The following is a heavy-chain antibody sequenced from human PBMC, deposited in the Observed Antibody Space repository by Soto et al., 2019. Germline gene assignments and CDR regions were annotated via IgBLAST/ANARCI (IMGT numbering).Heavy chain of an antibody. CDR1: GYTFTSYA. J-gene: IGHJ4*02. CDR3: ARHLGGWPDY. Sequence: QVKLVQSGAEVKKPGASVKVSCKASGYTFTSYAIHWVRQAPGQRLEWMGWINAGNGNTKYSQKFQDRVTITRDTSSSTAYMELSRLISEHTAVYYCARHLGGWPDYWGQGTLVTVSS. V-gene: IGHV1-3*01. D-gene: IGHD6-19*01. CDR2: INAGNGNT.